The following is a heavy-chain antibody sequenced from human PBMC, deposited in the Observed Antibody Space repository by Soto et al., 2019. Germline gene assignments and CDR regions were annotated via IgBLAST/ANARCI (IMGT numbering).Heavy chain of an antibody. D-gene: IGHD3-3*01. J-gene: IGHJ6*02. CDR3: AKDSITIFGVVIPSPYYYYGMDV. V-gene: IGHV3-23*01. CDR2: ISGSGGST. Sequence: VGSLRLSCAASGFTFSSYAMSWVRQAPGKGLEWVSAISGSGGSTYYADSVKGRFTISRDNSKNTLYLQMNSLRAEDTAVYYCAKDSITIFGVVIPSPYYYYGMDVWGQGTTVTVSS. CDR1: GFTFSSYA.